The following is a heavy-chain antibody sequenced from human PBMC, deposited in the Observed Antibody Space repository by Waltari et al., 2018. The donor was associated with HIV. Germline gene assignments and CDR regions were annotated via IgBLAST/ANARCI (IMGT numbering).Heavy chain of an antibody. D-gene: IGHD3-3*01. Sequence: QVQLQESGPGLVKPSQTLSLTCTVSGGSISSGGYYWSWIRQHPGKGLEWIGYIYYSGGPYSNPSLKSRVTISVDTSNTQFSLKLSSVTAADTALYYCARDHATIFGGGGRDYGMDVWGQGTTVTVSS. CDR3: ARDHATIFGGGGRDYGMDV. CDR1: GGSISSGGYY. J-gene: IGHJ6*02. CDR2: IYYSGGP. V-gene: IGHV4-31*03.